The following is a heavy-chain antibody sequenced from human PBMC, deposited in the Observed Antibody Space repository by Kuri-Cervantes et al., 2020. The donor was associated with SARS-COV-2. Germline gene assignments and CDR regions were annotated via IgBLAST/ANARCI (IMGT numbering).Heavy chain of an antibody. V-gene: IGHV3-53*05. CDR3: AREVVVPAAGFDP. CDR1: GFSVSSNY. Sequence: GGSLRLSCAASGFSVSSNYMSWVRQAPGQGLEWVSFISSDGKTYYADSVQGRFTISRDNSKNTLYLQMNSLRAEDTAVYYCAREVVVPAAGFDPWGQGTLVTVSS. J-gene: IGHJ5*02. CDR2: ISSDGKT. D-gene: IGHD2-2*01.